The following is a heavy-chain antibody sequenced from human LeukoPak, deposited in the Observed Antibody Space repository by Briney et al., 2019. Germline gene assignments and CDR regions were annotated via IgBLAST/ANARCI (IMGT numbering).Heavy chain of an antibody. CDR1: GFTFSSYG. V-gene: IGHV3-30*03. Sequence: GGSLRLSCAASGFTFSSYGMHWVRQAPGKGLEWVAVMSYDGNNKYYADSVRGRFTISRDNSRNTLYLQMDSLRSEDTAVYYCARDFFPVVDSTWYEIGCWGQGTLVTVSS. J-gene: IGHJ4*02. CDR2: MSYDGNNK. CDR3: ARDFFPVVDSTWYEIGC. D-gene: IGHD6-13*01.